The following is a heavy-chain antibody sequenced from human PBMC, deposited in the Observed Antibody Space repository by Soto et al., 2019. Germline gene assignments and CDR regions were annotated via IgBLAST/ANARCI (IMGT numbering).Heavy chain of an antibody. V-gene: IGHV3-48*03. CDR1: GFTFSSYE. D-gene: IGHD6-19*01. Sequence: SLRLSCAASGFTFSSYEMNWVRQAPGKGLEWVSYISSSGSTIYYADSVKGRFTISRDNAKNSLYLQMNSLRAEDTAVYYCARTYSSGWQYFQHWGQGTLVTVSS. CDR3: ARTYSSGWQYFQH. J-gene: IGHJ1*01. CDR2: ISSSGSTI.